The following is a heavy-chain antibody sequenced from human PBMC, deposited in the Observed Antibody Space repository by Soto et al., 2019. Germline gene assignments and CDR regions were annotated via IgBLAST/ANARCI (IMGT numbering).Heavy chain of an antibody. CDR1: GGSISSYY. CDR2: IYYSGST. J-gene: IGHJ4*02. CDR3: AALMVYDFAYYFDY. V-gene: IGHV4-59*01. D-gene: IGHD2-8*01. Sequence: LSLTCTVSGGSISSYYWSWIRQPPGKGLEWIGYIYYSGSTNYNPSLKSRVTISVDTSKNQFSLKLSSVTAADTAVYYCAALMVYDFAYYFDYWGQGTLVTVSS.